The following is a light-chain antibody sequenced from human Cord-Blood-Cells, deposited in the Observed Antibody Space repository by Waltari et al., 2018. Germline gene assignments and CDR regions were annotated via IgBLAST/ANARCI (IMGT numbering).Light chain of an antibody. CDR2: WAS. V-gene: IGKV4-1*01. CDR1: QSVLYSSNNKNY. J-gene: IGKJ2*01. CDR3: QQWYSTPYT. Sequence: DIVMTQSPDSLAVSLGERATINCKSSQSVLYSSNNKNYLAWYQQKPGQPPKMLIYWASTRESGVPDRVSGGESGTDFTLTISSLQAEDVAVYCSQQWYSTPYTCGQGTRLEIK.